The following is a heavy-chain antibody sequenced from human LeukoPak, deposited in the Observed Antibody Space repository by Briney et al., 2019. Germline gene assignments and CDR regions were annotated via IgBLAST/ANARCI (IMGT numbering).Heavy chain of an antibody. CDR3: AREESTTGTTGLLHWFDP. J-gene: IGHJ5*02. D-gene: IGHD1-1*01. CDR2: IYYSGST. CDR1: GGSISSGVYY. Sequence: PSETLSLTCTVSGGSISSGVYYWSWIRQHPGKGLEWIGYIYYSGSTYYNPSLKSRVTISVDTSKNQFSLKLSSVTAADTAVYYCAREESTTGTTGLLHWFDPWGQGTLVTVSS. V-gene: IGHV4-31*03.